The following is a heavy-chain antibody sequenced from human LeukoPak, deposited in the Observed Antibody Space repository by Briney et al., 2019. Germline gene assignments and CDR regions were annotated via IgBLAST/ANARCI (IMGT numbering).Heavy chain of an antibody. J-gene: IGHJ4*02. CDR2: INTDGTST. V-gene: IGHV3-74*01. Sequence: GGSLRLSCAASGFTFSDYWIHWVRQAPGKGLVWVSSINTDGTSTNYADSVKGRFTISRDNAKNTLYLQMSSLRDEDTAVYYCAGDQRAIVVVPAALGYWGQGTLVTVSS. D-gene: IGHD2-2*01. CDR1: GFTFSDYW. CDR3: AGDQRAIVVVPAALGY.